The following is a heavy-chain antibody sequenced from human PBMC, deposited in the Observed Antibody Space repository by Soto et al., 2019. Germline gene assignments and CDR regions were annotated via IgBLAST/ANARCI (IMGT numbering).Heavy chain of an antibody. CDR1: GGSISSYY. V-gene: IGHV4-59*12. CDR3: ARGHSGYDLRYYYYMDV. J-gene: IGHJ6*03. CDR2: IYYSGST. D-gene: IGHD5-12*01. Sequence: SETLSLTCTVSGGSISSYYWTWIRQPPGKGLEWIGYIYYSGSTYYNPSLKSRVTISVDTSKNQFSLKLSSVTAADTAVYYCARGHSGYDLRYYYYMDVWGKGTTVTVSS.